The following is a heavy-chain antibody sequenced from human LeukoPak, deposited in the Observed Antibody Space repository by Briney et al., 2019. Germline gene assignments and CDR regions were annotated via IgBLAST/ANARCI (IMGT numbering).Heavy chain of an antibody. CDR1: GGSFSSYY. Sequence: SETLSLTCAVYGGSFSSYYWSWIRQPPGKGLEWIGEINHSGSTNYNPSLKSRVTISVDTSKNQFSLKLSSVTAADTAVYYCARGPRVYGIVATRRIDYWGQGTLVTVSS. CDR3: ARGPRVYGIVATRRIDY. V-gene: IGHV4-34*01. J-gene: IGHJ4*02. CDR2: INHSGST. D-gene: IGHD5-12*01.